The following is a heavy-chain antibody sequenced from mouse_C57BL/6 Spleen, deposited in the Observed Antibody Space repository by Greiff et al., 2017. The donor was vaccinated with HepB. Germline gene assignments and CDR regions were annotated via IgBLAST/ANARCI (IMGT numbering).Heavy chain of an antibody. Sequence: EVQRVESGGGLVQPGGSLSLSCAASGFTFTDYYMSWVRQPPGKALEWLGFIRNKANGYTTEYSASVKGRFTISRDNSQSILYLQMNALRAEDSATYYCARYEGILYYFDYWGQGTTLTVSS. D-gene: IGHD6-1*01. CDR3: ARYEGILYYFDY. V-gene: IGHV7-3*01. CDR1: GFTFTDYY. J-gene: IGHJ2*01. CDR2: IRNKANGYTT.